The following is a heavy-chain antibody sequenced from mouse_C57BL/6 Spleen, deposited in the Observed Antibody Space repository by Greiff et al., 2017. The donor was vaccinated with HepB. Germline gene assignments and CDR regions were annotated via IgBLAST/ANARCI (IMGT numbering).Heavy chain of an antibody. V-gene: IGHV1-55*01. CDR2: IYPGSGST. D-gene: IGHD1-1*01. CDR1: GYTFTSYW. CDR3: ASGSYYYGSSYDYAMDY. J-gene: IGHJ4*01. Sequence: QVQLQQSGAELVKPGASVKMSCKASGYTFTSYWITWVKQRPGQGLEWIGDIYPGSGSTNYNEKFKSKATLTVDTSSSTAYMQLSSLTSEDSAVYYCASGSYYYGSSYDYAMDYWGQGTSVTVSS.